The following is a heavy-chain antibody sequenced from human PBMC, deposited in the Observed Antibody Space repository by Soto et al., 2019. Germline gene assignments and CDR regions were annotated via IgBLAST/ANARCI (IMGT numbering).Heavy chain of an antibody. V-gene: IGHV3-21*01. CDR1: GFTFSSYS. Sequence: PGGSLRLSCAASGFTFSSYSMNWVRQAPGKGLEWVSSISSSSSYIYYADSVKGRFTISRDNAKNSLYLQMNSLSAEDTAVYYCARDFSPTRGGMDVWGQGTTVTVSS. D-gene: IGHD6-6*01. CDR3: ARDFSPTRGGMDV. CDR2: ISSSSSYI. J-gene: IGHJ6*02.